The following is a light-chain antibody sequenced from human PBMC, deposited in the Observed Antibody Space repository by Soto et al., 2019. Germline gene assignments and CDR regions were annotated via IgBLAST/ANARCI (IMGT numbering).Light chain of an antibody. Sequence: DIVMTQSPDSLAVSLGERATINCKYSQSVLYSSNNKNYLAWYQQRPGQPPKLLIYWASTRESGVPDRFSGSGSGTDFTLTITILQAEDVAVYYCQQYESTPPTFGQGTKLEIK. J-gene: IGKJ2*01. CDR2: WAS. V-gene: IGKV4-1*01. CDR1: QSVLYSSNNKNY. CDR3: QQYESTPPT.